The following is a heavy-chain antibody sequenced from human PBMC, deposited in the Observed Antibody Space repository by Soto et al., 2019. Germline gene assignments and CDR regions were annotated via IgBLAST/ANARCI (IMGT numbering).Heavy chain of an antibody. J-gene: IGHJ5*02. D-gene: IGHD2-15*01. CDR1: GFTFSSYG. CDR3: AGGYCSGGSCLRGWFDP. CDR2: IWYDGSNK. V-gene: IGHV3-33*01. Sequence: QVQLVESGGGVVQPGRSLRLSCAASGFTFSSYGMHWVRQAPGKGLEWVAVIWYDGSNKYYADSVKGRFTISRDNSKNTLYLQMNSLRAEDTAVYYCAGGYCSGGSCLRGWFDPWGQGTLVTVSS.